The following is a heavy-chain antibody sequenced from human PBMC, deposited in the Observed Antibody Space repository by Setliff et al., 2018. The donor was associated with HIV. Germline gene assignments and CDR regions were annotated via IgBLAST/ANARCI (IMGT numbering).Heavy chain of an antibody. CDR3: ARSPGVDTNMAFDY. J-gene: IGHJ4*02. CDR2: IYYSGST. V-gene: IGHV4-59*01. D-gene: IGHD5-18*01. Sequence: SETLSLTCTVSGGSIINYFWSWIRLPPGKRLEWIGYIYYSGSTDYNPSLKSRVTISVDTSKSQVSLKLNSVTAADTAVYYCARSPGVDTNMAFDYWGRGTLVTVSS. CDR1: GGSIINYF.